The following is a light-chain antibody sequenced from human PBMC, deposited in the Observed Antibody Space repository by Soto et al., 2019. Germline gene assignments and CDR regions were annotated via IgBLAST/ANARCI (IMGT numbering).Light chain of an antibody. CDR1: QSVTSSY. J-gene: IGKJ1*01. CDR3: LQYGSSPRT. Sequence: EIVLTQSPGTLSLSPGERATLSCRASQSVTSSYLAWYQQRPGQAPRLLISGASSRATGIPDRFSGSGSGTDFNLTISGLEPEDFAMYYCLQYGSSPRTFGQGTKVEVK. V-gene: IGKV3-20*01. CDR2: GAS.